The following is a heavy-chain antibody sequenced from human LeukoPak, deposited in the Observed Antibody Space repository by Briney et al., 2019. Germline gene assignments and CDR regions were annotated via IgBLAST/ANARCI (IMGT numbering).Heavy chain of an antibody. J-gene: IGHJ4*02. D-gene: IGHD5-18*01. CDR3: ARVRCEYSYGFDY. CDR1: GYTFTGYY. V-gene: IGHV1-2*02. CDR2: INPNSGGT. Sequence: ASVKVSCKASGYTFTGYYMHWVRQAPGQGLEWMGWINPNSGGTNYAQKFQGRVTMTRDTSISTAYMELSRLRSDDTAVYYCARVRCEYSYGFDYWGQGTLVTVSS.